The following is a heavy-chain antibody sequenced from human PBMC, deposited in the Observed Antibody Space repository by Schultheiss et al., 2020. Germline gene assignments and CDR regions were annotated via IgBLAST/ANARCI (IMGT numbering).Heavy chain of an antibody. V-gene: IGHV3-49*03. CDR1: GFSFNDYA. CDR3: TREDGVAIRRILYY. Sequence: GGSLRLSCTTSGFSFNDYAMSWFRQAPGKGLEWVGFIRSKAYGGTSEYGASVKDRFTISRDDSKSTAYLQINSLKIEDTGMYFCTREDGVAIRRILYYWGQGTLVTVSS. J-gene: IGHJ4*02. CDR2: IRSKAYGGTS. D-gene: IGHD3-3*01.